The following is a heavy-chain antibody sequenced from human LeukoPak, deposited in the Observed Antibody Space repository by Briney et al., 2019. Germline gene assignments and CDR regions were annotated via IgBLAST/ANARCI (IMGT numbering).Heavy chain of an antibody. CDR2: INPNSGGT. V-gene: IGHV1-2*02. J-gene: IGHJ4*02. CDR3: ARGSYDFWSGYYTTEY. CDR1: GGTFSSYA. Sequence: ASGKVSCKASGGTFSSYAISWVRQAPGQGLEWMGWINPNSGGTNYAQKFQGRVTMTRDTSISTAYMELSRLRSDDTAVYYCARGSYDFWSGYYTTEYWGQGTLVTVSS. D-gene: IGHD3-3*01.